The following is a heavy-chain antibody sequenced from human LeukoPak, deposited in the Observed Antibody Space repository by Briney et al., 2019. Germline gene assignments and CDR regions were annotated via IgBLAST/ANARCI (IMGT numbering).Heavy chain of an antibody. CDR2: IYYSGST. Sequence: SQTLSLTCTVSGGSISSGGYSWSWIRQHPGKGLEWIGYIYYSGSTYYNPSLKSRVTISVDTSKNQFSLKLSSVTAADTAVYYCASHRTIASRVYGMDVWGQGTTVTVSS. V-gene: IGHV4-31*03. CDR3: ASHRTIASRVYGMDV. J-gene: IGHJ6*02. D-gene: IGHD6-6*01. CDR1: GGSISSGGYS.